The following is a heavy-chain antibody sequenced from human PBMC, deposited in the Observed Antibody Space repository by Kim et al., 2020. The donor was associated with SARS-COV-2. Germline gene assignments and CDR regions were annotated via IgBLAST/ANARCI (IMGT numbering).Heavy chain of an antibody. V-gene: IGHV3-30*18. D-gene: IGHD3-9*01. J-gene: IGHJ6*02. Sequence: GGSLRLSCAASGFTFSSYGMHWVRQAPGKGLEWVAVISYDGSNKYYADSVKGRFTISRDNSKNTLYLQMNSLRAEDTAVYYCAKDRHYDILTGYSDYYGMDVWGQGTTVTVSS. CDR2: ISYDGSNK. CDR3: AKDRHYDILTGYSDYYGMDV. CDR1: GFTFSSYG.